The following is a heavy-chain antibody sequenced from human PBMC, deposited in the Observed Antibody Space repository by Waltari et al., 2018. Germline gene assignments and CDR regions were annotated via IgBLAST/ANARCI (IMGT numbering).Heavy chain of an antibody. CDR1: GGSFSGYY. CDR3: VRLEDCTGPGGHCYSGDPFALDV. Sequence: QVQLQQWGAGLLQSSETLSLTCAVYGGSFSGYYWGWVRQPPGKGLERIGEINHAGYTNHNPSLRSRVTMSADTSKSQFSLKLNSVTAADTAVYYCVRLEDCTGPGGHCYSGDPFALDVWGQGTTVTVSS. D-gene: IGHD2-15*01. V-gene: IGHV4-34*02. J-gene: IGHJ6*02. CDR2: INHAGYT.